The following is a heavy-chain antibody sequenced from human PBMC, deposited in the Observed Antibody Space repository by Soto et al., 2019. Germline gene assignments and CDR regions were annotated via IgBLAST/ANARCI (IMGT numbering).Heavy chain of an antibody. CDR1: GGTFSSYA. Sequence: QVQLVQSGAEVKKPGSSVKVSCKASGGTFSSYAISWVRQAPGQGLEWMGGIIPIFGTANYAQKYQVRVTITADESTSTAYMELSSLRSEDTAVYYCARDRLGYCSGGSCYYTDYWGQGTLVTVSS. CDR2: IIPIFGTA. V-gene: IGHV1-69*01. J-gene: IGHJ4*02. CDR3: ARDRLGYCSGGSCYYTDY. D-gene: IGHD2-15*01.